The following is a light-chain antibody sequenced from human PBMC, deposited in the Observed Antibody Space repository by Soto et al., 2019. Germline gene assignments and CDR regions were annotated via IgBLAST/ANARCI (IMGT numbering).Light chain of an antibody. J-gene: IGKJ3*01. V-gene: IGKV1-39*01. CDR2: ASS. Sequence: DLQMTQSPSSLSASVGDRVTITCRASQSISSYLKWYQQKPGKAPKLLIYASSSLKSGVQSRFSGSGSGTYFTLAISSLHPEDFVTYYCQLRYSTPLTFGARTKVHIK. CDR3: QLRYSTPLT. CDR1: QSISSY.